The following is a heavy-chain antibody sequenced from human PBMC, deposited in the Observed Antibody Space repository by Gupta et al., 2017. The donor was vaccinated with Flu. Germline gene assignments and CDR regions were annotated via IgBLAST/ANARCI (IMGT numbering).Heavy chain of an antibody. D-gene: IGHD4-17*01. Sequence: TNYYIHGVRQAPGQGLEGMGTITPSGGYTSYEQSFQARLTMTRDTSATTVYMELSSLRAEDTAVYYCTRGPPTTVASDFDPWGQGTLVTVSS. V-gene: IGHV1-46*03. J-gene: IGHJ5*02. CDR3: TRGPPTTVASDFDP. CDR1: TNYY. CDR2: ITPSGGYT.